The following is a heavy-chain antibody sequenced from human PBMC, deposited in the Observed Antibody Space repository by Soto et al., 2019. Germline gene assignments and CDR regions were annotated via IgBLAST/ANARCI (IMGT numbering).Heavy chain of an antibody. CDR2: INHSGST. D-gene: IGHD1-20*01. Sequence: SETLSLTCAVYGGSFSGYYWSWIRQPPGKGLEWIGEINHSGSTNYNPSLKSRVTISVDTSKNQFSLKLSSVTAADTAVYYCAKNNDYAIDAWGQGTTVTVSS. CDR1: GGSFSGYY. CDR3: AKNNDYAIDA. J-gene: IGHJ6*02. V-gene: IGHV4-34*01.